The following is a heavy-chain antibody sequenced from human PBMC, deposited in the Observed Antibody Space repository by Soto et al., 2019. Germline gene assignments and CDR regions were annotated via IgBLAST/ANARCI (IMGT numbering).Heavy chain of an antibody. V-gene: IGHV1-3*01. CDR2: INAGNGNT. CDR1: GYTFTSYA. Sequence: ASVKVSCKASGYTFTSYAIQWVRQAPGQRLEWMGWINAGNGNTKYSQKFQGRVTITRDTSASTAYMELSSLRSEDTAVYYCARVGGSGWDWYFDLWGRGTLVTVSS. J-gene: IGHJ2*01. D-gene: IGHD6-19*01. CDR3: ARVGGSGWDWYFDL.